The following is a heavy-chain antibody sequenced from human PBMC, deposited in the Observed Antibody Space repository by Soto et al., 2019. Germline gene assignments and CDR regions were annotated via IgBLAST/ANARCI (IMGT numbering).Heavy chain of an antibody. V-gene: IGHV4-31*03. CDR3: ARATNIVVVPAAGYWFDP. Sequence: TLSLTCTVSGGSISSGGYYWSWIRQHPGKGLEWIGYIYYSGSTYYNPSLKSRVTISVDTSKNQFSLKLSSVTAADTAVYYCARATNIVVVPAAGYWFDPWGQGTLVTVSS. CDR2: IYYSGST. D-gene: IGHD2-2*01. CDR1: GGSISSGGYY. J-gene: IGHJ5*02.